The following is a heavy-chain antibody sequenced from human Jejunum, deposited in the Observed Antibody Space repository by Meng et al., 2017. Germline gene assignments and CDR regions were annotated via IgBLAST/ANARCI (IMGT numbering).Heavy chain of an antibody. V-gene: IGHV3-74*01. Sequence: GESLKISCAASGFNFNRDWMHWARQAPGKGLVWVSRIKSDGRDTDSADSVKGRLTISRDNGKNILNLQMNNLRAEHTAVYYCARGRYAYVGFDSWGQGTLVTVSS. CDR3: ARGRYAYVGFDS. CDR1: GFNFNRDW. D-gene: IGHD2-2*01. CDR2: IKSDGRDT. J-gene: IGHJ4*02.